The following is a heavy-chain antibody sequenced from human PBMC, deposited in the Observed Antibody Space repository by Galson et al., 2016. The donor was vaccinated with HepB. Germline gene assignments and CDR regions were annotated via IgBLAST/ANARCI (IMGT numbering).Heavy chain of an antibody. J-gene: IGHJ6*04. CDR1: GYSFSSYG. V-gene: IGHV1-69*04. Sequence: SVKVSCKASGYSFSSYGVSWVRQAPGQGLEWMGRIIPALGVTNYAQKFQGRVTITADTSTDTIFMEMGSLKSEDTAIYYCAKGPAGTGRIWGYYRYSEVRSFGMDVWGEGTTVTVSS. CDR3: AKGPAGTGRIWGYYRYSEVRSFGMDV. CDR2: IIPALGVT. D-gene: IGHD2-15*01.